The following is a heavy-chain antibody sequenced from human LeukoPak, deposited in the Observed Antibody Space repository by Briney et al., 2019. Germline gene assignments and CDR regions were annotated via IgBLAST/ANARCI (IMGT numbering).Heavy chain of an antibody. CDR2: ISGSGGST. J-gene: IGHJ4*02. CDR3: AKEPPLIGNYILFDY. D-gene: IGHD1-1*01. Sequence: GGSLRLSCAASGFTFSNYAMSWVRQAPGKGLEWVSAISGSGGSTYYADSVKGRFTISRDNTKSTLFLQRNSLRAADAAICYCAKEPPLIGNYILFDYWGQGTLVTVSS. CDR1: GFTFSNYA. V-gene: IGHV3-23*01.